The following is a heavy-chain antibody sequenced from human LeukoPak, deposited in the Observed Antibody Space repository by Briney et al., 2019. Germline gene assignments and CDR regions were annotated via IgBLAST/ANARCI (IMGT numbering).Heavy chain of an antibody. J-gene: IGHJ4*02. D-gene: IGHD3-22*01. CDR2: LSGSGGST. CDR3: AKPFYYDSTAYVGGYFDY. Sequence: GGSLRLSCAASGFTFSSYAMSWVRQAPGKGLEWVSALSGSGGSTYYADSVKGRFTISRDNSKNTLYLQMNSLRAEDTAVYYCAKPFYYDSTAYVGGYFDYWGQGTLVTVSS. CDR1: GFTFSSYA. V-gene: IGHV3-23*01.